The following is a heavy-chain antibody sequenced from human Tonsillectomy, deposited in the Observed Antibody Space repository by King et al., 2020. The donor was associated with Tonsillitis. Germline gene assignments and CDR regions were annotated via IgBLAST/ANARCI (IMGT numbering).Heavy chain of an antibody. D-gene: IGHD1-1*01. V-gene: IGHV3-21*01. CDR2: ISRSSSYI. Sequence: MQLVQSGGGLVKPGGSLRLSCAASGFTFSSYSMNWVRQAPGKGLEWVSSISRSSSYIYYADSVKGRFTNSRDNAKNSLYLQMNSLRAEDTAVYYCARDGTERSGNWFDPWGQGTLVTVSS. CDR1: GFTFSSYS. J-gene: IGHJ5*02. CDR3: ARDGTERSGNWFDP.